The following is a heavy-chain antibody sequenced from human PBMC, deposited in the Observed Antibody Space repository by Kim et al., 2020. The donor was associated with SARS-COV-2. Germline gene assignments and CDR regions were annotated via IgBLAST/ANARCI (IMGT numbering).Heavy chain of an antibody. D-gene: IGHD6-19*01. CDR1: GYTLTELS. Sequence: ASVKVSCKVSGYTLTELSMHWVRQAPGKGLEWMGGFDPEDGETIYAQKFQGRVTMTEDTSTDTAYMELSSLRSEDTAVYYCATAIAVAGTTIYYYYGMDVWGKGPRSPSPQ. CDR2: FDPEDGET. CDR3: ATAIAVAGTTIYYYYGMDV. J-gene: IGHJ6*01. V-gene: IGHV1-24*01.